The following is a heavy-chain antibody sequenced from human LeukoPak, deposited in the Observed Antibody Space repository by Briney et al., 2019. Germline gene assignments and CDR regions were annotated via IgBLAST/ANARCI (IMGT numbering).Heavy chain of an antibody. CDR3: ARHLNVLLWFGELNY. Sequence: PSETLSLTCAVYGGSFSGYYWSWIRQPPGKGLEWIGEINHSGSTNYNPSLKSRVTISVDTSKNQFSLKLSSVTAADTAVYYCARHLNVLLWFGELNYWGQGTLVTVSS. CDR2: INHSGST. V-gene: IGHV4-34*01. J-gene: IGHJ4*02. CDR1: GGSFSGYY. D-gene: IGHD3-10*01.